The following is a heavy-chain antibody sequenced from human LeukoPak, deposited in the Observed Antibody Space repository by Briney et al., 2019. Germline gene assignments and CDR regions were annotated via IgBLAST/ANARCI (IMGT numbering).Heavy chain of an antibody. J-gene: IGHJ4*02. CDR1: GFTFSSYG. CDR2: ISYDGSNK. D-gene: IGHD4-11*01. CDR3: AREGGYSNLAYYFDY. V-gene: IGHV3-30*03. Sequence: PGGSLRLSCAASGFTFSSYGMHWVRQAPGKGLEWVAVISYDGSNKYYADSVKGRFTISRDNSKNTLYLQMNSLRAEDTAVYYCAREGGYSNLAYYFDYWGQGTLVTVSS.